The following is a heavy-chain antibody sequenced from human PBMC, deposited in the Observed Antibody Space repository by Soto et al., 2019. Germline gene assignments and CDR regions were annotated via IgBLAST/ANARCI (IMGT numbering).Heavy chain of an antibody. Sequence: YWGWIRQPPGKGLEWIRSIYHYGATYHNSALKSRATISVDTSKNQISLKLTSVTAADTAVYFCARVDTAMAPFDYWGQGTVVTVSS. V-gene: IGHV4-38-2*01. CDR1: Y. CDR3: ARVDTAMAPFDY. CDR2: IYHYGAT. J-gene: IGHJ4*02. D-gene: IGHD5-18*01.